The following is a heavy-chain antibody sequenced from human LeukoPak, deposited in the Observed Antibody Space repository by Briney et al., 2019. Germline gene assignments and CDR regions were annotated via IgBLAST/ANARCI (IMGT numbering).Heavy chain of an antibody. J-gene: IGHJ2*01. CDR2: ISSSGSTK. D-gene: IGHD1-26*01. V-gene: IGHV3-48*03. Sequence: PGGSLRLSCAASGFTFSSYEMNWVRQAPGRGLEWVSYISSSGSTKYYADSVKGRFTISRDNAKNSLYLQMNRLRAEDTAVYYCAKPKVGATSLTYFDLWGRGTLVTVSS. CDR3: AKPKVGATSLTYFDL. CDR1: GFTFSSYE.